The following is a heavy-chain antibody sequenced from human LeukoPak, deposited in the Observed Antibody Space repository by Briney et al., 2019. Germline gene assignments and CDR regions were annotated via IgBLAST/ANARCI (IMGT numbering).Heavy chain of an antibody. Sequence: GASVKVSCKASVYTFSGYYMHWVRQAPGQGLESMGWINSNSGARNYAPKFQGRVTFSRDNSISTAHMELSSLRSDDTAIYYCARGRGGATTGFDHWGQGTLVTVSS. CDR3: ARGRGGATTGFDH. CDR2: INSNSGAR. V-gene: IGHV1-2*02. D-gene: IGHD1-26*01. CDR1: VYTFSGYY. J-gene: IGHJ4*02.